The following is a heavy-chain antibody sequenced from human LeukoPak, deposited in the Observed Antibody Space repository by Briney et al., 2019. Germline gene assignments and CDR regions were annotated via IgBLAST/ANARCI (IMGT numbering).Heavy chain of an antibody. CDR1: GLTFSSFW. V-gene: IGHV3-7*01. D-gene: IGHD3-22*01. CDR3: ARKWLFNYFDN. CDR2: IKHDGSET. J-gene: IGHJ4*02. Sequence: PGGSLRLSCAASGLTFSSFWMSWVCQAPGKGLEWVANIKHDGSETYYLDSVKGRFTISRDNAKNLLYIQMNSLRAEDTAVYYCARKWLFNYFDNWGQGTPVTVSS.